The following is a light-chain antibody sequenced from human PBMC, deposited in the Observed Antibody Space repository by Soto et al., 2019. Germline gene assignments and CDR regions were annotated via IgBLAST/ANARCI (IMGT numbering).Light chain of an antibody. CDR2: DVS. Sequence: QSALTQPASVSGSPGQAITISCSGTSSDVGAFNYVSWYQQHPGKAPKLKIYDVSNRPSGVSNRFSGSKSGNTASLTISGLRAEDEADYYCNSYTSNNTYVFGTGTKLTVL. CDR3: NSYTSNNTYV. J-gene: IGLJ1*01. CDR1: SSDVGAFNY. V-gene: IGLV2-14*03.